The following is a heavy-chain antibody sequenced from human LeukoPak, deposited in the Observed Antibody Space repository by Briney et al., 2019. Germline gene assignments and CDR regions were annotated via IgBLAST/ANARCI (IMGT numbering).Heavy chain of an antibody. Sequence: SETLSLTCTVSGGSINISRYYWGWIRHPPGKGLEWIGSIYYSGVTYYNPSLKSRVTITVDTSKNQFSLKVSSVTAADTAVYYCATGSLYWGQGTLVTVSS. V-gene: IGHV4-39*01. CDR2: IYYSGVT. CDR3: ATGSLY. CDR1: GGSINISRYY. J-gene: IGHJ4*02. D-gene: IGHD6-19*01.